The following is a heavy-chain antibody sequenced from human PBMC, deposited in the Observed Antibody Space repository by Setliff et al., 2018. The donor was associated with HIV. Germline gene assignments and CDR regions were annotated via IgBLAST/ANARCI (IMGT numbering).Heavy chain of an antibody. CDR2: IYTSGST. Sequence: PSETLSLTCSVSGGSVSSVNYYWSWIRQPPGKGLEWIGRIYTSGSTNYNPSLKSRVTMSVDTSKNQFSLKLSSVTAADTAVYYCARAEWIQLWVGAFDIWGQGTMVTVSS. D-gene: IGHD5-18*01. CDR3: ARAEWIQLWVGAFDI. CDR1: GGSVSSVNYY. J-gene: IGHJ3*02. V-gene: IGHV4-61*01.